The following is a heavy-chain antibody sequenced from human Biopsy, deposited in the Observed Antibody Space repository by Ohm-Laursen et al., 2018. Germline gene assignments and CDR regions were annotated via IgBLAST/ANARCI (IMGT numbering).Heavy chain of an antibody. D-gene: IGHD6-6*01. V-gene: IGHV3-21*01. CDR3: ARDSSRRAREGGMDV. CDR1: GFSVSSYD. CDR2: ISENSSHI. J-gene: IGHJ6*02. Sequence: GSLRLSCAASGFSVSSYDMNWVRQAPGKGLEWVSYISENSSHIYDADSVRGRFTVARDIAENTLYLQLNSLRVEDTAVYYCARDSSRRAREGGMDVWGQGTTVTVSS.